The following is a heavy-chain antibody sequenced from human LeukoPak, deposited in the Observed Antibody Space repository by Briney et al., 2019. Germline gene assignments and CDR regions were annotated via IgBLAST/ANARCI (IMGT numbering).Heavy chain of an antibody. J-gene: IGHJ4*02. CDR1: AFTFSSYG. Sequence: AGSLRLSCAASAFTFSSYGMRWVSQAQGKGVQWVSTISGSGLSTYYAASVRGRFTISRDNSKNTLYLQMNSLRAEDTAVYYCAKEYYFDYWGQGTLVTVSS. V-gene: IGHV3-23*01. CDR3: AKEYYFDY. CDR2: ISGSGLST.